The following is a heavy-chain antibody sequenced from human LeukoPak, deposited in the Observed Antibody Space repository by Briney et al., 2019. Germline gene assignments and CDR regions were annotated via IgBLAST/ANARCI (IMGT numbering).Heavy chain of an antibody. CDR2: FDPEDGET. Sequence: GASVKVSCKVSGYTLTELSMHWVRQAPGKGLEWMGGFDPEDGETIYAQKFQGRVTMTEDTSTDTAYKELSSLRSEDTAVYYCATGPRLYYDSSGYFLDYWGQGTLVTVSS. D-gene: IGHD3-22*01. CDR3: ATGPRLYYDSSGYFLDY. CDR1: GYTLTELS. V-gene: IGHV1-24*01. J-gene: IGHJ4*02.